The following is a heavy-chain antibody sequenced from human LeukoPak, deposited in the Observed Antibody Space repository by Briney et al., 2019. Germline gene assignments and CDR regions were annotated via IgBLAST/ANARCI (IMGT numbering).Heavy chain of an antibody. CDR3: AKVKEQLVAPYYYMDV. V-gene: IGHV3-23*01. CDR2: ISGSGGST. Sequence: PGGSLRLSCAASGFTFSSYAMSWVRQAPGKGLEWVSAISGSGGSTYYADSVKGRVTISRDNSKNTLYLQMNSLRAEDTAVYYCAKVKEQLVAPYYYMDVWGKGTTVTVSS. D-gene: IGHD6-6*01. CDR1: GFTFSSYA. J-gene: IGHJ6*03.